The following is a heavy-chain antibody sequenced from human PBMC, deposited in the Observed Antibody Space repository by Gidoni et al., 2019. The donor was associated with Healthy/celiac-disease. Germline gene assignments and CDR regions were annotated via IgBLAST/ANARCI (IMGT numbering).Heavy chain of an antibody. J-gene: IGHJ6*02. CDR1: GGSISSSSYY. CDR3: ASTVADYYGMDV. D-gene: IGHD6-19*01. Sequence: QLQLQESGPGLVKPSETLSLTCTDSGGSISSSSYYWGWIRQPPGKGLEWIGSIYYSGSTYYNPSLKSRVTISVDTSKNQFSLKLSSGTAADTAVYYCASTVADYYGMDVWGQGTTVTVSS. CDR2: IYYSGST. V-gene: IGHV4-39*01.